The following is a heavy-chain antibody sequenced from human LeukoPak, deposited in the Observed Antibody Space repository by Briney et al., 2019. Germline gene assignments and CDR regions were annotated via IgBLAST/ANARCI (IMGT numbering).Heavy chain of an antibody. V-gene: IGHV4-34*01. Sequence: SETLSLTCAIYGGSFSDYVWSWVRQPPGKGLEWIGEIHHRRGTKYNPSLKSRVTISRDTSNNQFSLKLSSVTAADTAVYYCARRPGWYEDYWGQGTLVTVSS. J-gene: IGHJ4*02. CDR1: GGSFSDYV. D-gene: IGHD6-19*01. CDR2: IHHRRGT. CDR3: ARRPGWYEDY.